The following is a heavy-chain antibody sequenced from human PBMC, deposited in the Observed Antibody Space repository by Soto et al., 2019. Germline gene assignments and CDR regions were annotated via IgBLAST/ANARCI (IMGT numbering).Heavy chain of an antibody. CDR2: ISAYNGNT. Sequence: ASVKVSCKASGYTFTSYGISWVRQAPGQGLEWMGWISAYNGNTNYAQKLQGRVTMTTDTSTSTAYMELRSLRSDDTAVYYCAIEGDGFLTPYGMDVWGQRATVTGSS. CDR1: GYTFTSYG. J-gene: IGHJ6*02. D-gene: IGHD1-26*01. V-gene: IGHV1-18*01. CDR3: AIEGDGFLTPYGMDV.